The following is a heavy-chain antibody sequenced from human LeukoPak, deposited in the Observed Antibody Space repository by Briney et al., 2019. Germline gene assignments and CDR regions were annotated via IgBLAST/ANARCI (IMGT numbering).Heavy chain of an antibody. CDR2: ISWNSGSI. J-gene: IGHJ4*02. Sequence: GRSLRLSCAASGSTFDDYAMHWVRQAPGKGLEWVSGISWNSGSIGYADSVKGRFTISRDNAKNSLYLQMNSLRAEDTALYYCARSGDLDYWGQGTLVTVSS. V-gene: IGHV3-9*01. CDR3: ARSGDLDY. CDR1: GSTFDDYA. D-gene: IGHD3-10*01.